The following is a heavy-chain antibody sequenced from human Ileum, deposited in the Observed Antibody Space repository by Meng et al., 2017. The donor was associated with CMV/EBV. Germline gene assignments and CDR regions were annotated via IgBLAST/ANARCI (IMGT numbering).Heavy chain of an antibody. CDR1: GYTFIDFY. V-gene: IGHV1-2*02. D-gene: IGHD6-6*01. Sequence: ASVKVSCKASGYTFIDFYIHWVRQAPGQGLEWMGWINPKRGDTTYAQKFQGRVTVTRDTAISTVFLDLSGLTSDDSAIYYCARGHSSSSGDYWGQGTLVTVSS. J-gene: IGHJ4*02. CDR2: INPKRGDT. CDR3: ARGHSSSSGDY.